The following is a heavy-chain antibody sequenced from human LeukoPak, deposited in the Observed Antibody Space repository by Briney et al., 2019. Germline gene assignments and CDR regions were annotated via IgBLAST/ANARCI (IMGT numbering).Heavy chain of an antibody. Sequence: GGSLRLSCAASGVTFSSYAMSWVRQAPGKGLEWVSAICGSGGSTYYADSVKGRFTISRDNSKNTLYLQMNSLRAEDTAVYYCAKAPTSQYDFWSGFLSYYGMDVWGQGTTVTVSS. D-gene: IGHD3-3*01. V-gene: IGHV3-23*01. CDR2: ICGSGGST. CDR1: GVTFSSYA. CDR3: AKAPTSQYDFWSGFLSYYGMDV. J-gene: IGHJ6*02.